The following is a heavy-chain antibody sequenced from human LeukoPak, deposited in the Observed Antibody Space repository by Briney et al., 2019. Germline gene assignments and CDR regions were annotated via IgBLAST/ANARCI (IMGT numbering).Heavy chain of an antibody. CDR1: GFAFSGFA. CDR3: ARGRGGDSVPSRFDY. J-gene: IGHJ4*02. CDR2: ISGSGGNT. Sequence: GGSLRLSCSASGFAFSGFAMGWVRQAPGKGLEWVSSISGSGGNTYYADSVEGRFTISRDNSNNTLSLQMNSLRADDTALYYCARGRGGDSVPSRFDYWGQGTLVIVSP. D-gene: IGHD2-21*02. V-gene: IGHV3-23*01.